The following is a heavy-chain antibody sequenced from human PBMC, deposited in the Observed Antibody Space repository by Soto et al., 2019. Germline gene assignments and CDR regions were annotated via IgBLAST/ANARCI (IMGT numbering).Heavy chain of an antibody. V-gene: IGHV2-5*02. J-gene: IGHJ1*01. CDR3: AHSPPPTVTTSAEYFQH. CDR2: IYWDDDK. Sequence: QITLKESGPTLVKPTQTLTLTCTFSGFSLSTNGVGVGWIRQPPGKALEWLALIYWDDDKRYSPSLKSRLTITKDTSKNQVVLTMTNMDPVDTATYFCAHSPPPTVTTSAEYFQHWGQGTLVTVSS. CDR1: GFSLSTNGVG. D-gene: IGHD4-17*01.